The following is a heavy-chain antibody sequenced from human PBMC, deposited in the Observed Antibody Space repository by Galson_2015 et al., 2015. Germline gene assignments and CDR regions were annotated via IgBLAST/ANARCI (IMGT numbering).Heavy chain of an antibody. Sequence: SVKVSCKASGYTFTSYDINWVRQATGQGLEWMGWMNPNSGNTGYAQKFHGRVTMTRNTSISTAYMELSSLRSEDTAVYYCARGQGGVTIFGVVIPSYNWFDPWGQGTLVTVSS. CDR3: ARGQGGVTIFGVVIPSYNWFDP. J-gene: IGHJ5*02. D-gene: IGHD3-3*01. V-gene: IGHV1-8*01. CDR1: GYTFTSYD. CDR2: MNPNSGNT.